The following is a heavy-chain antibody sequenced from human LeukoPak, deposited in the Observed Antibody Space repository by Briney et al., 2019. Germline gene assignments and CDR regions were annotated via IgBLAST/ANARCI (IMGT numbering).Heavy chain of an antibody. Sequence: GGSLRLSSAAAAFTFSSYGMHWARQAPGKGLEWEAFIRYDGSNKYYADSVKGRFTISTDNSKNTPYLQMNSLITEDPAVYYCAKWAYYCDSSGYYFDYWGQGTLVTVSS. CDR3: AKWAYYCDSSGYYFDY. V-gene: IGHV3-30*02. CDR1: AFTFSSYG. J-gene: IGHJ4*02. CDR2: IRYDGSNK. D-gene: IGHD3-22*01.